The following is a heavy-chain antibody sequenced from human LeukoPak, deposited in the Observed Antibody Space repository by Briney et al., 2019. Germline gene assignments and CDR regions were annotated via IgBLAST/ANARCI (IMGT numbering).Heavy chain of an antibody. V-gene: IGHV3-74*01. D-gene: IGHD6-13*01. Sequence: GGSLRLSCAASGFTFSSYWMHWVRQAPGKGLVWVSRINSDGSSTSYADSVKGRFTISRDNAKNTLYLQMNSLRAEDTAVYYCARGFAGGTRKDYYYYYMDVWGKGTTVTVSS. CDR1: GFTFSSYW. J-gene: IGHJ6*03. CDR3: ARGFAGGTRKDYYYYYMDV. CDR2: INSDGSST.